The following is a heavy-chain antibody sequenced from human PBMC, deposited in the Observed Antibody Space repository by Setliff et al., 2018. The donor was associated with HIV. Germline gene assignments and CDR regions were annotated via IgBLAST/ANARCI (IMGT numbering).Heavy chain of an antibody. D-gene: IGHD2-15*01. J-gene: IGHJ5*02. Sequence: KASETLSLTCAVSGYSISSGFYWSWMRQPPGKGLEWIGSIYQSGNTNYNPSLESRLTISVDTAKNQFSLKLSSVTAADTAVYYCAAATTLLSPRAWGQGTLVTVSS. CDR1: GYSISSGFY. CDR3: AAATTLLSPRA. CDR2: IYQSGNT. V-gene: IGHV4-38-2*01.